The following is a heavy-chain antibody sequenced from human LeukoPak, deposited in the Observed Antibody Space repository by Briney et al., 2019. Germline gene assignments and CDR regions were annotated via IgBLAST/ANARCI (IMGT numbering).Heavy chain of an antibody. D-gene: IGHD3-22*01. Sequence: SETLSLTCAVSGGSISSSNWWSWVRQPPGKGLEWIGEIYHSGSTNYNPSLKSRVTISVDTSKNQFSLKLTSVTAADTAVYYCAREILSTYYYDSSGDAFDIWGQGTMVTVSS. CDR1: GGSISSSNW. CDR3: AREILSTYYYDSSGDAFDI. CDR2: IYHSGST. V-gene: IGHV4-4*02. J-gene: IGHJ3*02.